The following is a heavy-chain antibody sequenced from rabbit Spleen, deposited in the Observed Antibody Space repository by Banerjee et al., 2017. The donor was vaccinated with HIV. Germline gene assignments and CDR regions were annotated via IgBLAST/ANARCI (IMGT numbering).Heavy chain of an antibody. D-gene: IGHD2-1*01. CDR3: VRDLGYDDYSEKGYFNL. CDR1: GFDFSSYG. CDR2: IDPIFGRT. J-gene: IGHJ4*01. V-gene: IGHV1S47*01. Sequence: QEQLVESGGGLVQPGGSLKLSCKASGFDFSSYGVIWGRQTPGKGLEWIGYIDPIFGRTYYASWVDGRFTISSHNAQNTLYLQLNSLTAADTATYFCVRDLGYDDYSEKGYFNLWGQGTLVTVS.